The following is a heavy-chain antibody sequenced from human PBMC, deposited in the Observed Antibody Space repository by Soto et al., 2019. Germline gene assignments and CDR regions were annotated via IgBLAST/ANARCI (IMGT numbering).Heavy chain of an antibody. V-gene: IGHV1-69*01. CDR1: GGTYRSYG. J-gene: IGHJ4*02. CDR3: ARGVPYYYNTSGSPFDY. Sequence: QVQLVQSGAEVKKPGSSVKVSCKASGGTYRSYGINWVRQAPGQGLEWMGGIIPLFGTTNYAQKFQGRVTITADESTSTAYMDLSSLRSEDTAVYYCARGVPYYYNTSGSPFDYWGQGTLVTVSS. D-gene: IGHD3-22*01. CDR2: IIPLFGTT.